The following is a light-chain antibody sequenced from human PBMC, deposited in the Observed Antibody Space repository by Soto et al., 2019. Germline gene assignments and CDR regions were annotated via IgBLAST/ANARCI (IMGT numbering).Light chain of an antibody. J-gene: IGKJ2*01. V-gene: IGKV1-5*03. Sequence: IQMTQSPSSLSASVGDRVTITCRASQGIRNDLGWYQQKPGKAPKLLIYQASSLESGVPSRFSGSGSGTEFTLTISSLQPDDFTTYYCQQYNSYSGYTFGQGTKLEIK. CDR1: QGIRND. CDR3: QQYNSYSGYT. CDR2: QAS.